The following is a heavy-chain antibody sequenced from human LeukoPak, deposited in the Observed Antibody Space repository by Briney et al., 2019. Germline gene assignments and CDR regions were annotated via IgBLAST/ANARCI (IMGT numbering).Heavy chain of an antibody. CDR3: FLAGSYYYYMDV. CDR1: GGSISSSSYY. V-gene: IGHV4-39*07. J-gene: IGHJ6*03. D-gene: IGHD3-10*01. Sequence: SETLSLTCTVSGGSISSSSYYWGWIRQPPGKGLEWIGSIYYSGSTYYNPSLKSRVTISVDTSKNQFSLKLSSVTAADTAVYYCFLAGSYYYYMDVWGKGTTVTVSS. CDR2: IYYSGST.